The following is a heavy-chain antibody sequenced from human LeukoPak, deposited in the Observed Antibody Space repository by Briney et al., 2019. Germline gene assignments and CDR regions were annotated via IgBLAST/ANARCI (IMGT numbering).Heavy chain of an antibody. V-gene: IGHV1-2*02. J-gene: IGHJ3*02. D-gene: IGHD7-27*01. CDR1: GYTFTVYY. CDR2: INPNSGGT. CDR3: ARDGNWGSLRGAFDI. Sequence: GASVKVSCKASGYTFTVYYMHWVRQAPGQGIEWMGWINPNSGGTNYAQNFQGRVTMTRDTSISTAYMELSRLRSDDTAVYYCARDGNWGSLRGAFDIWGQGTMVTVSS.